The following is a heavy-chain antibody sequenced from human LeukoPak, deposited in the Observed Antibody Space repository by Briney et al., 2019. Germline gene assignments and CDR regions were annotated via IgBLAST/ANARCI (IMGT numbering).Heavy chain of an antibody. Sequence: ASVKVSCKASGYSFTGYYMRWVRQATGQGLEWMGWMNPNSGNTGYAQKFQGRVTMTRNTSVSTAYMALSSLRSEDTAVYYCAREGELRLGDWGQGTLVTVSS. CDR1: GYSFTGYY. D-gene: IGHD1-7*01. CDR2: MNPNSGNT. J-gene: IGHJ4*02. V-gene: IGHV1-8*02. CDR3: AREGELRLGD.